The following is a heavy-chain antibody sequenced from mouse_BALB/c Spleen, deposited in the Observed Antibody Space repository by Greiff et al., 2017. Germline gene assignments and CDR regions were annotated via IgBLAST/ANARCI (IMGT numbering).Heavy chain of an antibody. CDR2: ISSGGSYT. D-gene: IGHD1-1*01. V-gene: IGHV5-6*01. CDR3: ARTDYYGSSYLDY. J-gene: IGHJ2*01. Sequence: EVKLVESGGDLVKPGGSLKLSCAASGFTFSSYGMSWVRQTPDKRLEWVATISSGGSYTYYPDSVKGRFTISRDKAKNTRYLQMSSLKSEDTAMYNCARTDYYGSSYLDYWGQGTTLTVSS. CDR1: GFTFSSYG.